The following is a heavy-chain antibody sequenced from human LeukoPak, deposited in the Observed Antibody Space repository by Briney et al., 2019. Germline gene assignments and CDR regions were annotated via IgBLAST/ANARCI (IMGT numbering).Heavy chain of an antibody. CDR2: ISSSSSYI. V-gene: IGHV3-21*01. D-gene: IGHD1-26*01. CDR3: ARTIGGVDNWFDP. Sequence: GGSLRLSCAASGFTFSSYSMNWVRQAPGKGLEWVSSISSSSSYIYYADSVKGRFTISRDNAKNSLYLQMNSLRAEDTAVYYCARTIGGVDNWFDPWGQGTLVTVFS. CDR1: GFTFSSYS. J-gene: IGHJ5*02.